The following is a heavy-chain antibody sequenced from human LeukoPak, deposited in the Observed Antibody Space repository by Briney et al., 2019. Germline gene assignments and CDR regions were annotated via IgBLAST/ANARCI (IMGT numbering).Heavy chain of an antibody. CDR2: INPNSGGT. J-gene: IGHJ4*02. CDR1: GYTFTGYC. Sequence: ASVKVSCKASGYTFTGYCMHWVRQAPGQGLEWMGWINPNSGGTNYAQKFQGRVTMTRDTSISTAYMELSRLRSDDTAVYYYARDPSYYYDSSGYYHDYWGQGTLVTVSS. V-gene: IGHV1-2*02. D-gene: IGHD3-22*01. CDR3: ARDPSYYYDSSGYYHDY.